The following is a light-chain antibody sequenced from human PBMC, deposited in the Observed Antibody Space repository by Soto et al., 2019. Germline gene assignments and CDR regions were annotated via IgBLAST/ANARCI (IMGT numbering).Light chain of an antibody. CDR3: QQYKGFPRT. J-gene: IGKJ4*01. Sequence: DLQVTQSPSSLSASVGDRDTLSCRASQSVRRWWAWDQQRPVKAPKLLMYRASNLHSGVPSRFSGSGSGPEFTLTISSLQPDDFDTHYSQQYKGFPRTFGGGT. CDR2: RAS. CDR1: QSVRRW. V-gene: IGKV1-5*03.